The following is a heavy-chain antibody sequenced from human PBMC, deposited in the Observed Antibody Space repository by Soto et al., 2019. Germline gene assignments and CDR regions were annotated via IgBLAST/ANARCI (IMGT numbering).Heavy chain of an antibody. CDR1: GGSISSGGYY. Sequence: SETLSLTCTVSGGSISSGGYYWSWIRQHPGKGLEWIGYIYYSGSTNYNPSLKMRVTISVDTSKNQFSLKLSSVTAADTAVYYCARAPGPPPAVIRNGYYYLDVWGKGTTVTVSS. V-gene: IGHV4-31*03. CDR2: IYYSGST. J-gene: IGHJ6*03. CDR3: ARAPGPPPAVIRNGYYYLDV. D-gene: IGHD2-2*01.